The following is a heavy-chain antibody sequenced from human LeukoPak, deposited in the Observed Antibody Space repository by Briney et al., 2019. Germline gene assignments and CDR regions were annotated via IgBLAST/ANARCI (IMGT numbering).Heavy chain of an antibody. Sequence: GRSLRLSCAASGFPFSSHAMSWVRQPPGKGLEWVSAISNGKTYYADSVRGRFTISRDDSKSTLYLVMNSLRAEDTAVYYCAKEDGNYGSGRYYYFDYWGQGTLVAVSS. CDR1: GFPFSSHA. J-gene: IGHJ4*02. CDR2: ISNGKT. V-gene: IGHV3-23*01. CDR3: AKEDGNYGSGRYYYFDY. D-gene: IGHD3-10*01.